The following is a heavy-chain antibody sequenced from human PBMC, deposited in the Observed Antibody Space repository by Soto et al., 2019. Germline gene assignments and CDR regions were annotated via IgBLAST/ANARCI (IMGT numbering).Heavy chain of an antibody. J-gene: IGHJ6*02. CDR2: INPNSGGT. CDR3: ASSYFSGGSCSELYYYGMDV. Sequence: ASVKVSCKASGYTFTGYYMHWVRQAPGQGLEWMGWINPNSGGTNYAQKFQGWVTMTRDTSISTAYMELSRLRSDDTAVYYCASSYFSGGSCSELYYYGMDVWGQGTTVTVSS. CDR1: GYTFTGYY. D-gene: IGHD2-15*01. V-gene: IGHV1-2*04.